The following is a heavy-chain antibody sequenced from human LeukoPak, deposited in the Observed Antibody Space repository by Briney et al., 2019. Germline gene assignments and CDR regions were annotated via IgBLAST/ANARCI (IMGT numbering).Heavy chain of an antibody. CDR1: GGSFSGYY. V-gene: IGHV4-59*01. Sequence: SETLSLTCAVYGGSFSGYYWSWIRQPPGKGLEWIGYIYYSGSTNYNPSLKSRVTISVDTSKNQFSLKLSSVTAADTAVYYCAGQKFYYYMDVWGKGTTVTVSS. J-gene: IGHJ6*03. CDR3: AGQKFYYYMDV. CDR2: IYYSGST.